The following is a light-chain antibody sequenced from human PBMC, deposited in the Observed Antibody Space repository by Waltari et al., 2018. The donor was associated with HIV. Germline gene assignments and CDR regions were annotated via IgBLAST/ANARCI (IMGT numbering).Light chain of an antibody. V-gene: IGLV3-10*01. J-gene: IGLJ2*01. CDR3: FSTDTSGDLRI. Sequence: SYELTQPPSVSVSPGQTARIPCSGDELPTKFVHWYQHKSGQAPVLVIYEDTKRPSGIPERLSGSTSGTKAILTISGAQLDDEADYYCFSTDTSGDLRIFGGGTKLTVL. CDR1: ELPTKF. CDR2: EDT.